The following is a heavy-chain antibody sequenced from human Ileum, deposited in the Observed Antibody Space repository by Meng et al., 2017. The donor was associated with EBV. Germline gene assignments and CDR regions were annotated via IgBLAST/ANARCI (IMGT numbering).Heavy chain of an antibody. Sequence: QLQLQEPGPALVKPSETLSLTCTVSGVSIDRSSDNWGWIRQSPGKGLEWMGNIYYSGTTYYNPSLKSRVTISVDTSKNQFSLKLSSVTAADTAVYYCARGYSSGWYYFDSWGQGTLVTVSS. V-gene: IGHV4-39*01. J-gene: IGHJ4*02. CDR1: GVSIDRSSDN. CDR3: ARGYSSGWYYFDS. D-gene: IGHD6-19*01. CDR2: IYYSGTT.